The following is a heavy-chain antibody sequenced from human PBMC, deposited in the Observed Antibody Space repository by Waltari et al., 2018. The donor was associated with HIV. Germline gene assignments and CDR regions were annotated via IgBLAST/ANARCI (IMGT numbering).Heavy chain of an antibody. J-gene: IGHJ4*02. V-gene: IGHV3-30*04. CDR1: GFTFSPFA. CDR2: ISYGGRNK. D-gene: IGHD3-22*01. Sequence: QVQLVESGGGVVQPGGSLRLSCVASGFTFSPFAFHWVRQAPGKGVEWVALISYGGRNKGYADSVKGRFTISRDNSKNTLYLQMNSLRAEDTAVYYCARDGHFYDSRPLDHWGQGTLVTVSS. CDR3: ARDGHFYDSRPLDH.